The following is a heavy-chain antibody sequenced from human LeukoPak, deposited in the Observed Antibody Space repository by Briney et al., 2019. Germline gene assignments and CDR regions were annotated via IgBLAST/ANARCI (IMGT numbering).Heavy chain of an antibody. D-gene: IGHD1-26*01. Sequence: SETLSLTCSVSGGSISSSSYYWGWIRQAPGKGLEWIGSIYYSGSTYYNPSLKSRVTISVDTSKNQFSLKLSSVTAADTAVYTCARLVVGPASYYFDLWGQGTLVTVSS. V-gene: IGHV4-39*01. CDR2: IYYSGST. CDR1: GGSISSSSYY. CDR3: ARLVVGPASYYFDL. J-gene: IGHJ4*02.